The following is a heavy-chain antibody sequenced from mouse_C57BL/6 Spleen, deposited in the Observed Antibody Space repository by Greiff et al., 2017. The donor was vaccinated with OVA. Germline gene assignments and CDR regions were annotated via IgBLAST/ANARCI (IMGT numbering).Heavy chain of an antibody. CDR3: ASLYDGTTGDYFDY. CDR1: GFTFSSYG. Sequence: EVQLVESGGDLVKPGGSLKLSCAASGFTFSSYGMSWVRQTPDKRLEWVATISSGGSYTYYPASVKGRFPISRDNAKYTLYLQMSSLKSEDTAMYYCASLYDGTTGDYFDYWGQGTTLTVSS. J-gene: IGHJ2*01. V-gene: IGHV5-6*01. D-gene: IGHD2-3*01. CDR2: ISSGGSYT.